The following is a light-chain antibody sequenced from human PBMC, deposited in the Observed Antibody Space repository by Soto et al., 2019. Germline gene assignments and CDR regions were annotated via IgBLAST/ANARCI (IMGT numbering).Light chain of an antibody. CDR2: KAS. CDR1: QCISTW. CDR3: QQYNGLLT. J-gene: IGKJ4*01. Sequence: IQMTQSPSTLSASVGDRVTITCRASQCISTWLAWYQQKPGKAPNLLIYKASSLKSGVPSRFSGSGSGTEFTLTISSLQPDDLATYYCQQYNGLLTFGGGTKVDIK. V-gene: IGKV1-5*03.